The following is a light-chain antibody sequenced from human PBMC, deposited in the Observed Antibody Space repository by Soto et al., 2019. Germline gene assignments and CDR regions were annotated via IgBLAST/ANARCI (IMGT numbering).Light chain of an antibody. CDR3: QQYNSYSPLT. V-gene: IGKV1-5*01. CDR1: QSFSSC. J-gene: IGKJ4*01. Sequence: DIQMTQSPSSLSASVGDRVSITCRPSQSFSSCWAWYQQKPGKAPKLLMFDTFSLESGVPSRFSGSRSGTEFTLTISSLQPDDYATYYCQQYNSYSPLTFGGGTKVEIK. CDR2: DTF.